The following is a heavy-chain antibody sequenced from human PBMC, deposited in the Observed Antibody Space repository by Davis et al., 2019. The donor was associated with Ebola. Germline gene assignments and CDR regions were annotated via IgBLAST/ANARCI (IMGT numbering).Heavy chain of an antibody. CDR1: GGSMSSYY. CDR2: IYYSGST. CDR3: ARGLGMGWFDS. V-gene: IGHV4-59*12. Sequence: SETLSLTCTVSGGSMSSYYWSWIRQPPGKGLEWIGYIYYSGSTNYNPSLKSRVTISVDTSKNQFSLKLSSVTAADTAVYYCARGLGMGWFDSWGRGTPVTVSS. J-gene: IGHJ5*01. D-gene: IGHD1-14*01.